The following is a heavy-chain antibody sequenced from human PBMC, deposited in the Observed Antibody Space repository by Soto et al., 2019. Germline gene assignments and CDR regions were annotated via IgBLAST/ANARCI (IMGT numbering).Heavy chain of an antibody. V-gene: IGHV5-51*01. CDR2: IYPGDSDT. J-gene: IGHJ6*02. CDR1: GYTFTNYW. CDR3: AASIFYYGMDV. Sequence: GEDLKLSCKGSGYTFTNYWIGWVRQMPGKGLGWMGIIYPGDSDTKYSPSFQGQVTISADKSITTTYLQWSSLKASDTAIYYCAASIFYYGMDVWGQGTTVTVSS.